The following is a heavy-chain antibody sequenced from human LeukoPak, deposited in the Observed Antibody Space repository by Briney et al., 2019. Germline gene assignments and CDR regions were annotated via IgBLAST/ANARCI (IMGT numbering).Heavy chain of an antibody. CDR2: INPNSGGT. Sequence: ASVKVSCKASGCTFTGYYMHWVRQAPGQGLEWMGWINPNSGGTNYAQKFQGRVTMTRDTSISTAYMELSRLRSDDTAVYYCARDLERGSSSWYPDYWGQGTLVTASS. V-gene: IGHV1-2*02. J-gene: IGHJ4*02. D-gene: IGHD6-13*01. CDR3: ARDLERGSSSWYPDY. CDR1: GCTFTGYY.